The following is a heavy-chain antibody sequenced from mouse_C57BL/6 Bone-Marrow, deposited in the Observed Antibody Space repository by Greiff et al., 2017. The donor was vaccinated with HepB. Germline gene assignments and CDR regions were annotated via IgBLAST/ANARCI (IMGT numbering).Heavy chain of an antibody. D-gene: IGHD1-1*01. V-gene: IGHV5-12*01. Sequence: DVMLVESGGGLVQPGGSLKLSCAASGFTFSDYYMYWVRQTPEKRLEWVAYISNGGGSTYYPDTVKGRFTISRDNAKNTLYLQMSRLKSEDTAMYYCARAYYGSSSFAYWGQGTLVTVSA. CDR2: ISNGGGST. CDR3: ARAYYGSSSFAY. CDR1: GFTFSDYY. J-gene: IGHJ3*01.